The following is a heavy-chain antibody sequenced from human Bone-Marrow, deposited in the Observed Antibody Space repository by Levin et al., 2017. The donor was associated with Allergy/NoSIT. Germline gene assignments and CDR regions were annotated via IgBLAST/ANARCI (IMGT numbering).Heavy chain of an antibody. CDR2: THYSGNT. V-gene: IGHV4-30-4*01. J-gene: IGHJ5*02. CDR3: AKDGDAVETSGNWFDP. CDR1: GASMKNEDTY. D-gene: IGHD2-21*02. Sequence: ASETLSLTCTVSGASMKNEDTYWSWIRQPPGKALEWIGYTHYSGNTFYNPSLKSRVRISMDLSKNHLSLSLTSVTAADTAVYYCAKDGDAVETSGNWFDPWGQGTLVTVSS.